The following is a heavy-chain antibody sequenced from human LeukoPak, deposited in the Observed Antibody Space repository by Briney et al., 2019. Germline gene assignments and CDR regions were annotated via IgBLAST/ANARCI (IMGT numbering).Heavy chain of an antibody. CDR1: GFTFRSYA. Sequence: GGSLRLSCAASGFTFRSYAMSWVRQAPGKGLEWVSAISDSDSGTYYADSVKGRFTISRDNSKNTLYLQMNSLRAEDTAVYYCAKDLGAADDYWGQATLVTVSS. J-gene: IGHJ4*02. V-gene: IGHV3-23*01. CDR2: ISDSDSGT. D-gene: IGHD6-13*01. CDR3: AKDLGAADDY.